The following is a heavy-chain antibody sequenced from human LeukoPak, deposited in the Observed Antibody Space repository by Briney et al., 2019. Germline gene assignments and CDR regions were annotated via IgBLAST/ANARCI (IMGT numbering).Heavy chain of an antibody. J-gene: IGHJ4*02. CDR1: GFTVSSNY. CDR2: IYSGGST. V-gene: IGHV3-53*01. Sequence: TGGSLRLSCAASGFTVSSNYMSWVRQAPGKGLEWVSVIYSGGSTYYADSVKGRFTISRDNSKNTLYLQMNRLRAEDTAVYYCARGWDTAMEIDYWGQGTLVTVSS. D-gene: IGHD5-18*01. CDR3: ARGWDTAMEIDY.